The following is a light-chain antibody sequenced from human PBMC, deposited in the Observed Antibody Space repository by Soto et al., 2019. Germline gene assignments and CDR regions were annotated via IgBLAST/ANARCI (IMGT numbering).Light chain of an antibody. CDR3: QQYETFSGT. CDR1: QSVSNNY. CDR2: GAS. Sequence: EIVLTQSPGPLSLSPGERATLSCRASQSVSNNYLAWYQQKPGQAPRLLIYGASNRATGIPDRFSGSGSGTKFTLTIASLQPDDFATYYCQQYETFSGTFGQGTKVDI. V-gene: IGKV3-20*01. J-gene: IGKJ1*01.